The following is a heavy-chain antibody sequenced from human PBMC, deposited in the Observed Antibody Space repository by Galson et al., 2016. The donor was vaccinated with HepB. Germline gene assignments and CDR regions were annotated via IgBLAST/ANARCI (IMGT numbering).Heavy chain of an antibody. CDR2: IWYDGNNK. J-gene: IGHJ4*02. V-gene: IGHV3-33*01. D-gene: IGHD6-19*01. CDR1: GFTFSSYG. Sequence: SLRLSCAASGFTFSSYGMHWVRQAPGKGLEWVALIWYDGNNKYYADSVKGRFTIPSDNSKNTLYLQMNSLSAEDTAVYYCARERPDIAVAAFDYWGQGTLSPSPQ. CDR3: ARERPDIAVAAFDY.